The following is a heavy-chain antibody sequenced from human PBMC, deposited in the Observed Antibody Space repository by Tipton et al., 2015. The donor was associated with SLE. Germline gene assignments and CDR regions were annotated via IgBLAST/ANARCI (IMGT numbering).Heavy chain of an antibody. CDR1: GGSISSGGYY. D-gene: IGHD3-22*01. V-gene: IGHV4-31*03. Sequence: LRLSCTVSGGSISSGGYYWSWIRQHPGKGLEWIGYIYYSGSTYYNPSLKSRVTISVDTSKNQFPLKLSSVTAADTAVYYCARNHYYDSYWYFDLWGRGTLVTVSS. CDR2: IYYSGST. J-gene: IGHJ2*01. CDR3: ARNHYYDSYWYFDL.